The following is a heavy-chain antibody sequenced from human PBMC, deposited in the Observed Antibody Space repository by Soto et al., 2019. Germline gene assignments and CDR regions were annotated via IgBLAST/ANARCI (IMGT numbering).Heavy chain of an antibody. CDR3: VRDGTKTLRDWFDP. Sequence: QVQLQELGPGLVKPSVTMSLTCTVSGASISGFYWSWIKKSAGKGLEWIGRIYATGTTDYNPSLKSRVMMSVDTSKKQFSLKLRSVTAADTAVYYCVRDGTKTLRDWFDPWGQGISVTVSS. J-gene: IGHJ5*02. V-gene: IGHV4-4*07. CDR2: IYATGTT. CDR1: GASISGFY. D-gene: IGHD1-1*01.